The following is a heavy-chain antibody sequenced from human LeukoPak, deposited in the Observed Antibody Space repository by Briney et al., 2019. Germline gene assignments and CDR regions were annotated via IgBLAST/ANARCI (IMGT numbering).Heavy chain of an antibody. CDR3: ARGLTYYYGSGSYFRDWFDP. J-gene: IGHJ5*02. D-gene: IGHD3-10*01. V-gene: IGHV4-59*12. Sequence: SETLCLTCTVSGGSISSYYWSWVRQPPGRGLEWGGYIYYSGITNYNSSLKSRVTISVDTSKNQFYLKLSSVTAAATAVYYCARGLTYYYGSGSYFRDWFDPWRQGTRVTVSS. CDR2: IYYSGIT. CDR1: GGSISSYY.